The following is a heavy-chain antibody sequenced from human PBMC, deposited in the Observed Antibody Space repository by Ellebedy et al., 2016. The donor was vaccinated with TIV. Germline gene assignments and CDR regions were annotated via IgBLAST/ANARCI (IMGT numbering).Heavy chain of an antibody. CDR2: VHYSGST. CDR1: GDSISGDY. D-gene: IGHD3-10*01. V-gene: IGHV4-59*01. CDR3: ARDRGTIVRGVRYYNGLDV. J-gene: IGHJ6*02. Sequence: PSETLSLTCAVSGDSISGDYWTWIRQSPGGPMEYIGYVHYSGSTNYNPSLKSRVTIPLDTSKNQFSLNLKSVTFADTAIYYCARDRGTIVRGVRYYNGLDVWGQGTTVTVSS.